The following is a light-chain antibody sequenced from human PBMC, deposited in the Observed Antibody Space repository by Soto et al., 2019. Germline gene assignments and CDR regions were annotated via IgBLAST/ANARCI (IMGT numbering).Light chain of an antibody. CDR3: VSFTTSKSYV. V-gene: IGLV2-14*01. Sequence: QSALTQPASVSGSPGQSITMSCTGTSSDVGAYIFVSWYQQYPGKAPKLMIYDITNRPSGVSNRFSGSKAGNTASLTISGLQAEDEADYYCVSFTTSKSYVFGTGTKVTVL. CDR1: SSDVGAYIF. CDR2: DIT. J-gene: IGLJ1*01.